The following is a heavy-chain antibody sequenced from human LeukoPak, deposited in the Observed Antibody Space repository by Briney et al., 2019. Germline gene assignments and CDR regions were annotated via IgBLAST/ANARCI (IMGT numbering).Heavy chain of an antibody. CDR3: AKGSSITMIVVVITLDY. CDR1: GFTFSSYG. CDR2: ISGSGGST. D-gene: IGHD3-22*01. J-gene: IGHJ4*02. V-gene: IGHV3-23*01. Sequence: GGSLRLSCAASGFTFSSYGMSWVRQAPGKGLEWVSAISGSGGSTYYADSVKGRFTISRDNSKNTLYLQMNSLRAEDTAVYYRAKGSSITMIVVVITLDYWGQGTLVTVSS.